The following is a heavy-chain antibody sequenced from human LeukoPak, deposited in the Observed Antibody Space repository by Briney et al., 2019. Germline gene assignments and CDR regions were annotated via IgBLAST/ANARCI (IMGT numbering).Heavy chain of an antibody. J-gene: IGHJ4*02. V-gene: IGHV3-13*01. CDR3: ARESKGRSKIDY. D-gene: IGHD4-17*01. Sequence: GGSLRLSCAASGFTFSSYDMHWVRQATGKGLEWVSAIGTAGDTYYPGSVKDRFTISRENAKNSLYLQMNSLRAEDTSVYYCARESKGRSKIDYWGQGTLVTVSS. CDR2: IGTAGDT. CDR1: GFTFSSYD.